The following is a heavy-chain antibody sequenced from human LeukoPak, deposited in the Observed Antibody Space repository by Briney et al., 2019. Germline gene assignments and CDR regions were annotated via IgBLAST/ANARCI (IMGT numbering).Heavy chain of an antibody. Sequence: QPGGSLLLSCAASGFTFSSYGMHWVRQAPGKGLEWVAVIWYDGSNKYYADSVKGRFTISRDNSKNTLYLQMNSLRAEDTAVYYCAKDPNYDSSGFDYWGQGTLVTVSS. D-gene: IGHD3-22*01. CDR2: IWYDGSNK. J-gene: IGHJ4*02. V-gene: IGHV3-33*06. CDR1: GFTFSSYG. CDR3: AKDPNYDSSGFDY.